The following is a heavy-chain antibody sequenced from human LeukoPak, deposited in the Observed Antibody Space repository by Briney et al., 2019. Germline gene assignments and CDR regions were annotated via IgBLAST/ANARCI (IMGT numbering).Heavy chain of an antibody. V-gene: IGHV3-23*01. J-gene: IGHJ4*02. Sequence: RGSLRLSCAAPGFTFSSYAMTTVRQAPRKRLEWVSSIMGGVDSTYYADSVKGRFSPSRDNSKKTLYLEMNSLRAEDTAVYYCAKGAGTSKIGSFGYWGQGTLVTVSS. CDR3: AKGAGTSKIGSFGY. CDR1: GFTFSSYA. D-gene: IGHD1-7*01. CDR2: IMGGVDST.